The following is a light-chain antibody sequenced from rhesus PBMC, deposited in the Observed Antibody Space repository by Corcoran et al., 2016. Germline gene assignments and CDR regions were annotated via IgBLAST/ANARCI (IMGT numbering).Light chain of an antibody. CDR2: QAS. V-gene: IGKV1-22*01. CDR1: QSITNW. CDR3: LQYNSSPQT. Sequence: DIQMTQSPSSLSASVGDTVTITCRASQSITNWLAWYPQKPGRAPKLLIYQASGLQSGVPSRFRGSGSGTDFTLTISSLQPEDFATYYCLQYNSSPQTFGQGTKVEI. J-gene: IGKJ1*01.